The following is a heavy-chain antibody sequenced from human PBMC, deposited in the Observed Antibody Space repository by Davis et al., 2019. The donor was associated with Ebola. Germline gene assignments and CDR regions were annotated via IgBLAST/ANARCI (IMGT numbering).Heavy chain of an antibody. CDR1: GYSFTSYW. Sequence: GESLKISCKGSGYSFTSYWIGWVRQMPGKGLEWLGIIYPGDSDTRYSPSFQVQVTISADKSISTAYLQWSSLKASDTAMYYCARLSSSSWYAYDYWGQGTLVTVSS. J-gene: IGHJ4*02. CDR3: ARLSSSSWYAYDY. D-gene: IGHD6-13*01. CDR2: IYPGDSDT. V-gene: IGHV5-51*01.